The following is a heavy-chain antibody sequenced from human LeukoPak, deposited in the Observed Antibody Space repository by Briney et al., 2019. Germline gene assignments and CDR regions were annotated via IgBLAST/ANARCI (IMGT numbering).Heavy chain of an antibody. CDR3: TTEAPYTSGWFS. V-gene: IGHV3-15*05. CDR1: GFMFSDYA. D-gene: IGHD6-13*01. CDR2: IKTRGDGATT. Sequence: AGGSLRLSCAACGFMFSDYAMHWVRQTPGKGREWVGRIKTRGDGATTNLTAPVKGRFAISGDDSKSTLYLHMNSLTIDDTAVYYCTTEAPYTSGWFSWGQGTLVTVSS. J-gene: IGHJ5*02.